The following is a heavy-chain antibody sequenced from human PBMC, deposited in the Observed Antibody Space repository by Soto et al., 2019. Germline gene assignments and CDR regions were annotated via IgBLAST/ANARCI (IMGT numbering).Heavy chain of an antibody. J-gene: IGHJ3*02. D-gene: IGHD4-17*01. V-gene: IGHV3-21*01. CDR2: ISSSSSYI. Sequence: GGSLRLSCVASGFTFSSYSMNWVRQAPGKGLEWVSSISSSSSYIYYADSVKGRFTISRDNAKNSLYLQMNSLRAEDTAVYYCARDDTTVVTRAFDIWGQGTMVTVSS. CDR1: GFTFSSYS. CDR3: ARDDTTVVTRAFDI.